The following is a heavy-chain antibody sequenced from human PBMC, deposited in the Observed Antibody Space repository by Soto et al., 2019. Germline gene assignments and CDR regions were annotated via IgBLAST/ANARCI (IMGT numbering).Heavy chain of an antibody. CDR1: GGSFSEYY. CDR2: INHSGST. V-gene: IGHV4-34*01. Sequence: QVQLQQWGAGLLNPSETLSLSCAVYGGSFSEYYWSWIRQPPGKGLEWIGEINHSGSTNYNPSLKSRITMSVDTSKNQFSLKLSSLTAADTAVYYCANMADYWGPGTLVTVSS. CDR3: ANMADY. J-gene: IGHJ4*02.